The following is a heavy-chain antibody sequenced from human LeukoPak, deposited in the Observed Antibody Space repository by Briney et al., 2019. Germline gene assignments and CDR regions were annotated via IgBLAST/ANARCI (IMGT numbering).Heavy chain of an antibody. CDR3: ARAQDFSDSSGPNYLDF. V-gene: IGHV4-30-4*01. Sequence: SETLSLTCTVSGGSISSGDYYWSWIRQPPGKGLEWIGYIYYSGSTYYNPSLKSRVTISVDTSKNQFSLKLLSVTAADTAVYYCARAQDFSDSSGPNYLDFWGQGILVTVSS. D-gene: IGHD3-22*01. CDR2: IYYSGST. CDR1: GGSISSGDYY. J-gene: IGHJ4*02.